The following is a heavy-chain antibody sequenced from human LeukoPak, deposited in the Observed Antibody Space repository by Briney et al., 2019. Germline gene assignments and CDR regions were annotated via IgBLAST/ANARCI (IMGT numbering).Heavy chain of an antibody. D-gene: IGHD3-10*01. Sequence: ASVKVSCKASGYTFTNYGISWVRQAPGQGLEWMGWISAYNGNTNYAQKLQGRVTMTTDTSTSTAYMELSSLRSEDTAVYYCARSDYYGPGGYWGQGTLVTVSS. CDR2: ISAYNGNT. CDR3: ARSDYYGPGGY. V-gene: IGHV1-18*01. CDR1: GYTFTNYG. J-gene: IGHJ4*02.